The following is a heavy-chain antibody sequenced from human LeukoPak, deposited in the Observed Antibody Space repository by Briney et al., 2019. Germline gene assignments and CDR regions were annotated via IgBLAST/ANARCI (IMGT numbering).Heavy chain of an antibody. CDR1: GFTFSSYG. CDR2: ISYDGSNK. CDR3: AKDLDYSGSQVDY. Sequence: QPGGSLRLSCAASGFTFSSYGMHWVRQAPGKGLEWVAVISYDGSNKYYADSVKGRFTISRDNSKNTLYLQMNSLRAEDTAVYYCAKDLDYSGSQVDYWGQGTLVTVSS. V-gene: IGHV3-30*18. J-gene: IGHJ4*02. D-gene: IGHD3-10*01.